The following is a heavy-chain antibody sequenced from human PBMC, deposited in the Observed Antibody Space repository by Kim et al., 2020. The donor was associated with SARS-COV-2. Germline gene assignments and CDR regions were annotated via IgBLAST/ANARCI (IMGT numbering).Heavy chain of an antibody. Sequence: SETLSLTCTVSGGSISSSSYYWGWIRQPPGKGLEWIGSIYYSGSTYYNPSLKSRVTISVDTSKNQFSLKLSSVTAADTAVYYCARVFRDGYKIFDYWGQGTLVTVSS. CDR3: ARVFRDGYKIFDY. CDR1: GGSISSSSYY. V-gene: IGHV4-39*07. D-gene: IGHD5-12*01. CDR2: IYYSGST. J-gene: IGHJ4*02.